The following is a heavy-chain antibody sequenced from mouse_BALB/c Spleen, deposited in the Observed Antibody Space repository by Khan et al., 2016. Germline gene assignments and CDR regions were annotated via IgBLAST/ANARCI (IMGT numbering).Heavy chain of an antibody. CDR1: GYSITSGYY. J-gene: IGHJ4*01. V-gene: IGHV3-6*02. CDR3: GTLRRVYAMDY. CDR2: ISYDGSN. Sequence: EVQLQESGPGLVKPSQSLSLTCSVTGYSITSGYYWNWIRQFPGNKLEWMGYISYDGSNNYNPSLKNRISITRDTSKNQFFLKLNSVTSEDTSTSDCGTLRRVYAMDYWGQGTSVTVSS. D-gene: IGHD1-2*01.